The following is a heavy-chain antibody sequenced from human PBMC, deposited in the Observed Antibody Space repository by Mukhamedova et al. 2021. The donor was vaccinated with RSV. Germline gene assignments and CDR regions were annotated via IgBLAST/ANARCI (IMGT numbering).Heavy chain of an antibody. Sequence: RYSPSFQGQVTISADKSISTAYLQRSSLKASDTAMYYCARQEKGFDYWGQGTLVTVSS. CDR3: ARQEKGFDY. V-gene: IGHV5-51*01. J-gene: IGHJ4*02.